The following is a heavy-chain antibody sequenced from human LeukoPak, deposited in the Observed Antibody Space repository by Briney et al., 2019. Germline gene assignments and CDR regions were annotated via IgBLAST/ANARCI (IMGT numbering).Heavy chain of an antibody. J-gene: IGHJ4*02. D-gene: IGHD3-22*01. V-gene: IGHV4-4*02. CDR1: GGSISNSNW. CDR2: IYHSGST. CDR3: ARGHYYDSSGYYY. Sequence: SETLSLTCAVSGGSISNSNWWNWVRQPPGKGLEWIGEIYHSGSTNYNPSLKSRVTISVDTSKNQFSLKLSSVTAADTAVYYCARGHYYDSSGYYYWGQGTLVTVSS.